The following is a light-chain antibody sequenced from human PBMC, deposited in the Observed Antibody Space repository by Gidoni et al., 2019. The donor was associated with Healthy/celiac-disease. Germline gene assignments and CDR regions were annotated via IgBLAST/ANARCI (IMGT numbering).Light chain of an antibody. V-gene: IGKV3-20*01. J-gene: IGKJ1*01. CDR1: QRVSSSY. CDR3: QQYGSSPGT. CDR2: GAS. Sequence: EIVLTQSPGNLSLSPGERATLSCRARQRVSSSYLAWYQQKPGQAPRLLIYGASSRATGIPDRFSGSGSGTDFTLTISRLEPEDFAVYYCQQYGSSPGTFGQGTKVEIK.